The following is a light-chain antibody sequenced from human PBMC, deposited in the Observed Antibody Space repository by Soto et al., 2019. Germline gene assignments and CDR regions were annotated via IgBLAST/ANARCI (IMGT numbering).Light chain of an antibody. CDR3: AAWDDSLSGLYV. CDR2: GNN. V-gene: IGLV1-47*01. CDR1: SSKIGSNY. Sequence: QSVLTQPPSASGTPGQRVTLSFFGSSSKIGSNYVYWYQQLPGTAPKPLIYGNNHPPSGAPDRFSGSKSGPSASLAIRGLRSEDEADYYCAAWDDSLSGLYVFGTGTKVTVL. J-gene: IGLJ1*01.